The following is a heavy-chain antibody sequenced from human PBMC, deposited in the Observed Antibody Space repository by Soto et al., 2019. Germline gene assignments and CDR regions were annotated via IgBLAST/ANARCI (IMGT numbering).Heavy chain of an antibody. J-gene: IGHJ4*02. Sequence: EVQLVESGGGLVQSGKSLRLSCAASGLTFDDYAMHWVRQAPGKDLEWVSGISWNSGSIGYADSAKGRFTISRDNAKNSLYLQMNSLRAGDTALYYCASGRGYDILTGYYPYFDYWGQGTLVTVSS. CDR3: ASGRGYDILTGYYPYFDY. CDR2: ISWNSGSI. V-gene: IGHV3-9*01. CDR1: GLTFDDYA. D-gene: IGHD3-9*01.